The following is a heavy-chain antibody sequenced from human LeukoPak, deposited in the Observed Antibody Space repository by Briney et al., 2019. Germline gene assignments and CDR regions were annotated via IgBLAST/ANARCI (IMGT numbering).Heavy chain of an antibody. V-gene: IGHV4-38-2*01. CDR3: ARVRPRGSSGYPDY. CDR1: GDSISSGYY. D-gene: IGHD3-22*01. CDR2: MYQSETT. J-gene: IGHJ4*02. Sequence: PSETLSLTCGVSGDSISSGYYWGWIRQPPGKGLEWIGYMYQSETTYYNPSLKSRVTISADTSKNQFSLKLSSVTAADTPVFYCARVRPRGSSGYPDYWGQGTLVTVSS.